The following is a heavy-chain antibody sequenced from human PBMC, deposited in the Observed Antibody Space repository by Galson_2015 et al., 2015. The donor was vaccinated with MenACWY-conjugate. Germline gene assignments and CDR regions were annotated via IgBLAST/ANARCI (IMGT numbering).Heavy chain of an antibody. D-gene: IGHD2-15*01. V-gene: IGHV3-74*01. CDR3: AREDIEAMAPLVDY. CDR2: INSDGSST. J-gene: IGHJ4*02. Sequence: SLRLSCAASGFTFSSYWMHWVRQAPGKGLVWVSRINSDGSSTSYADSVKGRFTISRDNAKNTLYLRMNSLRAEDTAVYYCAREDIEAMAPLVDYWGQGTLVTVSS. CDR1: GFTFSSYW.